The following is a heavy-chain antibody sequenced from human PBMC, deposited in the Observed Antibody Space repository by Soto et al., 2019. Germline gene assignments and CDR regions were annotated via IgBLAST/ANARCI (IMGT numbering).Heavy chain of an antibody. CDR1: GFTFSSYN. CDR2: ISSSRSAI. J-gene: IGHJ6*02. Sequence: PGGSLRLSCAASGFTFSSYNMNWVRQAPGKGLEWVSYISSSRSAIYYADSVKGRFTISRDNAKNSLFLQMNSLRSEDTAVYYCATGPNTAMEYYYYGMDVWGQGTTVTVSS. V-gene: IGHV3-48*01. D-gene: IGHD5-18*01. CDR3: ATGPNTAMEYYYYGMDV.